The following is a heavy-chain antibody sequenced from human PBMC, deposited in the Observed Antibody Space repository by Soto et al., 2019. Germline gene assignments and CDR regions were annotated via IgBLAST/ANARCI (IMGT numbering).Heavy chain of an antibody. D-gene: IGHD3-3*01. CDR1: GFTFSSFG. J-gene: IGHJ6*02. CDR3: ARGASYYSLWSGYYRSRNGMEV. V-gene: IGHV3-33*01. CDR2: IWYDGSKK. Sequence: QVQVVESGGGVVQPGRSPRLSCAASGFTFSSFGMHWVRQAPGKGLEWVSLIWYDGSKKSYGDSVKGRFTISRDNSRNTVYLQMNSLRADDTAVYYCARGASYYSLWSGYYRSRNGMEVWGQGTTVTVSS.